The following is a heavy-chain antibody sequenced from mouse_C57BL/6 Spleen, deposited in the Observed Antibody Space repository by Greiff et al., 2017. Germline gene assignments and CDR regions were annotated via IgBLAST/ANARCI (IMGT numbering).Heavy chain of an antibody. CDR3: ARSSSGYWYFDV. J-gene: IGHJ1*03. CDR2: IHPNSGST. D-gene: IGHD4-1*01. V-gene: IGHV1-64*01. CDR1: GYTFTSYW. Sequence: QVQLQQPGAELVKPGASVKLSCKASGYTFTSYWMHWVKQRPGQGLEWIGMIHPNSGSTNYNEKFKIKATLTVDKSSSTAYMQLSSLTSEDSAVYYCARSSSGYWYFDVWGTGTTVTVSS.